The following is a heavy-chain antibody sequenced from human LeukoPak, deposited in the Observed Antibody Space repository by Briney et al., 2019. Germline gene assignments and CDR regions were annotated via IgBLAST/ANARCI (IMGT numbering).Heavy chain of an antibody. CDR3: ARAAGDTYGYRYYFDY. V-gene: IGHV1-46*01. D-gene: IGHD5-18*01. J-gene: IGHJ4*02. CDR1: GYSFTSYY. CDR2: INPNGGST. Sequence: GASVKVSCKTSGYSFTSYYIHWVRQAPGQGLEWMGLINPNGGSTTYAQKFQGRVTMTRDTSTSTVYMELSSLRSEDTAIYYCARAAGDTYGYRYYFDYWGQGTLVTVSS.